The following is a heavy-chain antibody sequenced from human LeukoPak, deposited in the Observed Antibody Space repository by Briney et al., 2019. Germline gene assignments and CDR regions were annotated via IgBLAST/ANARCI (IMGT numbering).Heavy chain of an antibody. CDR2: ISWDGGRI. CDR3: AKDYFTTGRTYAFDI. J-gene: IGHJ3*02. CDR1: GFTFSSYG. Sequence: GGSLRLSCAASGFTFSSYGMSWVRQAPGKGLEWVSLISWDGGRIYYADSVKGRFTISRDNSKNSLYVQMNSLRIEDTALYYCAKDYFTTGRTYAFDIWGQGTMVTVSS. D-gene: IGHD1-1*01. V-gene: IGHV3-43*01.